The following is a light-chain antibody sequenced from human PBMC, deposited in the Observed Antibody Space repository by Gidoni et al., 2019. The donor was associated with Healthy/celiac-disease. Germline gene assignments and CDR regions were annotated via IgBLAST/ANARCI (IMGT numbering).Light chain of an antibody. J-gene: IGKJ4*01. CDR2: WAS. V-gene: IGKV4-1*01. CDR1: QSVLYSSNNKNY. Sequence: DNVMTQSLDSLAVSLGERATINCKSSQSVLYSSNNKNYLAWYQQKPGQPPKLLIYWASTRESGVPDRFSGSGSGTDFTLTISSLQAEDVAVYYCQQYYSTPLTFGGGTKVEIK. CDR3: QQYYSTPLT.